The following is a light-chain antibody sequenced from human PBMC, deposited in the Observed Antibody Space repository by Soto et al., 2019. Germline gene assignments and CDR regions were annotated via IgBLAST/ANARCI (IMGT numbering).Light chain of an antibody. CDR1: QDISNY. CDR3: QQYDHLPIT. J-gene: IGKJ5*01. V-gene: IGKV1-33*01. CDR2: DAS. Sequence: DIQMTQSPSSVSASVGDRVTITCQATQDISNYLNWYQQKPGEAPKLLIYDASKLETGVPSRFSGSGSGTDFTFTISSLQPEDFATYHCQQYDHLPITFGQGTRLEIK.